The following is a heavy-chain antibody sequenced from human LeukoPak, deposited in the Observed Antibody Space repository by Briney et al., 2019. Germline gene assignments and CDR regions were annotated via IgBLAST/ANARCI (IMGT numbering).Heavy chain of an antibody. CDR2: ISYDGSNK. CDR1: GFTFGSYG. Sequence: GGSLRLPCAASGFTFGSYGMHWVRQAPGKGLEWVAVISYDGSNKYYADSVKGRFTISRDNSKNTLYLQMNSLRAEDTAVYYCAKDQGDHWGQGTLVTVSS. CDR3: AKDQGDH. J-gene: IGHJ4*02. V-gene: IGHV3-30*18.